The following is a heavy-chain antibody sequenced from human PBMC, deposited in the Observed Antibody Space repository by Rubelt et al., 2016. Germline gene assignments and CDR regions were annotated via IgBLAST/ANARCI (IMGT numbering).Heavy chain of an antibody. CDR1: GYSFTSYW. V-gene: IGHV5-51*01. J-gene: IGHJ1*01. CDR2: IYPGDSDT. CDR3: ARLFGGTNYNYFQH. Sequence: EVQLVQSGAEVKKPGESLRISCKGSGYSFTSYWISWVRQMPGKGLEWMGIIYPGDSDTRYSPACQGKVSISADKSISTAYLQWSSLKASDTAMYYCARLFGGTNYNYFQHWGQGTLVTVSS. D-gene: IGHD1-26*01.